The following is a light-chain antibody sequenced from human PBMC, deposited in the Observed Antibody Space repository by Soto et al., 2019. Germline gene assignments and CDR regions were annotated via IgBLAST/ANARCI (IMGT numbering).Light chain of an antibody. CDR1: QSLIHSDGNTY. J-gene: IGKJ3*01. CDR2: HVS. CDR3: MQGRHWPYT. Sequence: DVVVTQSPLSLPVTLGQPASISCRSSQSLIHSDGNTYLHWFQQRPGQSPRRLIYHVSTRDSGVPDRFSGSGSGTDFTLEISRVGAEDVGVYYCMQGRHWPYTFGPGTTVDIK. V-gene: IGKV2-30*02.